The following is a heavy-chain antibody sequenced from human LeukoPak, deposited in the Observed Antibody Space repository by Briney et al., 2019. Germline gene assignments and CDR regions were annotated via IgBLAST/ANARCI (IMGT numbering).Heavy chain of an antibody. Sequence: LETLSLTCTVSGGSISSDYWSWIRQPPGKGLEWIGYVYYSGSTNYNPSLTSRVTISLDTSKNQFSLSLSSVTAADTAVYYCAKYTAAARGSFGYWGQGTLVTVSS. J-gene: IGHJ4*02. CDR1: GGSISSDY. D-gene: IGHD6-25*01. V-gene: IGHV4-59*08. CDR2: VYYSGST. CDR3: AKYTAAARGSFGY.